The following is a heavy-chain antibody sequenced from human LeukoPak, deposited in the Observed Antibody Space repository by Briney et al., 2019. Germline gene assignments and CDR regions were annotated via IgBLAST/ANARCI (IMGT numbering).Heavy chain of an antibody. D-gene: IGHD3-9*01. CDR3: ARTYYDILTGIIHSAYFDY. J-gene: IGHJ4*02. V-gene: IGHV5-51*01. Sequence: GESLKISCKGSGYSFTSYWIGWVRQMPGKGLEWMGIIYPGDSGTRYSPSFQGQVTISADKSISTAYLQWSSLKASDTAMYYCARTYYDILTGIIHSAYFDYWGQGTLVTVSS. CDR2: IYPGDSGT. CDR1: GYSFTSYW.